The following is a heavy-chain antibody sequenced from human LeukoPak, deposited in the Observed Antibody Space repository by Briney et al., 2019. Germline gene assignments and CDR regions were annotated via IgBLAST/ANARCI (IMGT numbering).Heavy chain of an antibody. CDR3: ARSNSYVNWFDP. Sequence: SETLSLTCTVSGGSISSNNYYWGWIRQPPGKGLERLGSIYYSGSTYYNPSLKSRVTISVDTSKNQFSLKLSSVTAADTAVYYCARSNSYVNWFDPWGQGTLVTVSS. D-gene: IGHD4-23*01. CDR1: GGSISSNNYY. CDR2: IYYSGST. J-gene: IGHJ5*02. V-gene: IGHV4-39*01.